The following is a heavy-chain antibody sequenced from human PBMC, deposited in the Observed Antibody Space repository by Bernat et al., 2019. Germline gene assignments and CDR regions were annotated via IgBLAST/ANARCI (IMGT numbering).Heavy chain of an antibody. CDR3: AREMGPTCYFDY. CDR1: GFTFTNYY. V-gene: IGHV1-46*01. J-gene: IGHJ4*02. Sequence: QVQLVQSGAEVKKPGAAVKVSCKASGFTFTNYYMHWVRQAPGQGLEWMGLIIPSGGNTDYAQKFQGRVTMTTDTSTNTVYMELSSLTSEDTAVYYCAREMGPTCYFDYWGQGTLLTVSS. CDR2: IIPSGGNT. D-gene: IGHD2/OR15-2a*01.